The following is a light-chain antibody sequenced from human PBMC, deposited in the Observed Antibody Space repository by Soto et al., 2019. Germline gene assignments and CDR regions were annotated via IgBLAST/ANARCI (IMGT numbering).Light chain of an antibody. CDR1: SSDVGDYNY. Sequence: QSALTQPASVSGSPGQSITISCTGTSSDVGDYNYVSWYQQHPGKAPKLMIYEVSNRPSGVSNRFSGSKSGNTASLTISGLQAADEADYYCSSYTRSSTLYVFGTGTKVTV. V-gene: IGLV2-14*01. CDR3: SSYTRSSTLYV. CDR2: EVS. J-gene: IGLJ1*01.